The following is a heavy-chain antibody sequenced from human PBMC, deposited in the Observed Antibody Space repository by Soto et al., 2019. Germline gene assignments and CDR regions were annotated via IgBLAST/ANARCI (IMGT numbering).Heavy chain of an antibody. CDR3: ARGVQWLTYGMDV. CDR1: GFTFSSYG. V-gene: IGHV3-33*01. J-gene: IGHJ6*02. CDR2: IWYDGSNK. Sequence: QVQLVESGGGVVQPGRSLRLSCAASGFTFSSYGMHWVRQAPGKGLEWVAVIWYDGSNKYYADSVKGRFTISRDNSKNTLDLQMNSLRAEDTAGYYCARGVQWLTYGMDVWGQGTTVTVSS. D-gene: IGHD3-22*01.